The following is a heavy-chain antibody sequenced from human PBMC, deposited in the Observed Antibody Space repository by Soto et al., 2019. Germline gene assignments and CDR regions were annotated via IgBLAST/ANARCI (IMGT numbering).Heavy chain of an antibody. CDR2: IIPIFGTA. Sequence: ASVKVSCKASGGTFSSYAISWVRQAPGQGLEWMGGIIPIFGTANYAQKFQGRVTITADESTSTAYMELSSLRSEDTAVYYCAWDSSGWYYFDYWGQGPLVTVSS. CDR1: GGTFSSYA. CDR3: AWDSSGWYYFDY. D-gene: IGHD6-19*01. V-gene: IGHV1-69*13. J-gene: IGHJ4*02.